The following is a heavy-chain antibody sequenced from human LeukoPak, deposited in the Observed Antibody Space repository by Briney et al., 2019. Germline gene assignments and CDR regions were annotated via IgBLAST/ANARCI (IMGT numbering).Heavy chain of an antibody. Sequence: PGGSLRLSCAASGFTFSDYYMSWVRQAPGKGLEWVSSISSSSSYIYYADSVKGRFTISRDNAKNSLNLQMNSLRAEDTAVYYCARDSGAIYFDYWGQGTLVTVSS. CDR3: ARDSGAIYFDY. V-gene: IGHV3-21*04. J-gene: IGHJ4*02. CDR2: ISSSSSYI. D-gene: IGHD1-14*01. CDR1: GFTFSDYY.